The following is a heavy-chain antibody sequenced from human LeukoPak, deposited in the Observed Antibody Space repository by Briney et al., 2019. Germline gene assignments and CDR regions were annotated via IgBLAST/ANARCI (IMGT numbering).Heavy chain of an antibody. D-gene: IGHD6-19*01. CDR3: ARGTLYSGWSYYFDY. CDR2: IYSSGST. V-gene: IGHV4-61*02. J-gene: IGHJ4*02. Sequence: ASETLSLTCTPSGGSISSGGYYWSWIRQPAGKGLEWIGRIYSSGSTNYNPSLKSRVTISVDMSKNHFSLRLSSVTAADTAMYYCARGTLYSGWSYYFDYWGQGSQVTVSS. CDR1: GGSISSGGYY.